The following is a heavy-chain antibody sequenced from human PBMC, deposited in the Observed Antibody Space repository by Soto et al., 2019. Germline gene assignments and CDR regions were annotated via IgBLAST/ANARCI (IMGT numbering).Heavy chain of an antibody. CDR1: GFTFSSYA. CDR3: AKPGIAAAVSDY. CDR2: ISGSGGST. V-gene: IGHV3-23*01. D-gene: IGHD6-13*01. Sequence: EVQLLESGGGLVQPGGSLRLSCAASGFTFSSYAMSWVRQAPGKGLEWASAISGSGGSTYYADSVKGRFTISRDNSKNTLYLQMNSRRAEDTAVYYCAKPGIAAAVSDYWGQGTLVTVSS. J-gene: IGHJ4*02.